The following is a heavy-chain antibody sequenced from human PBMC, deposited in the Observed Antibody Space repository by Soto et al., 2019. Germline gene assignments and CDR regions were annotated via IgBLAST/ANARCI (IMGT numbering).Heavy chain of an antibody. CDR1: GGSISSTSYY. V-gene: IGHV4-39*01. CDR3: TRHLGGNSCWYALDY. CDR2: ISYSGST. Sequence: PSETLSLTCSVSGGSISSTSYYWGWIRQPPGKGLEWIGSISYSGSTYYNPSLKSRSTISVDMFKNQLSLNLSSVTAADTALYYCTRHLGGNSCWYALDYWGQGTLVTVSS. J-gene: IGHJ4*02. D-gene: IGHD6-19*01.